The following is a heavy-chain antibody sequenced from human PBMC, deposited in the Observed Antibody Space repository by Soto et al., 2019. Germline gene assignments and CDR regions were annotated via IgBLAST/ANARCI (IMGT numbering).Heavy chain of an antibody. CDR3: ARAPSPYYDFSSGYYEGWFDP. Sequence: SETLSLTCTVSGGSISSYYWSWIRQPPGKGLEWIGYIYYSGNTDYNPSLKSRVNISVDTSKNQFSLRLSSVTAADTAVYYCARAPSPYYDFSSGYYEGWFDPWGQGTLVTVSS. D-gene: IGHD3-3*01. CDR2: IYYSGNT. CDR1: GGSISSYY. V-gene: IGHV4-59*01. J-gene: IGHJ5*02.